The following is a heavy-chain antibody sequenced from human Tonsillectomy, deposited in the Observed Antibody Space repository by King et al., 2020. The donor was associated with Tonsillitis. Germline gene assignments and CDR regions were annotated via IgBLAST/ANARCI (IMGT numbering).Heavy chain of an antibody. Sequence: QLVQSGGGVVQPGRSLRLSCAASGFTFSSYGMHWVRQAPGKGLEGVAVISYDGCNKYYADSVKGRFTMSRDNSKNTLYLQMNSLRAEDTAVYYCAKDRQWLGDYWGQGTLVTVSS. CDR3: AKDRQWLGDY. CDR1: GFTFSSYG. V-gene: IGHV3-30*18. D-gene: IGHD6-19*01. J-gene: IGHJ4*02. CDR2: ISYDGCNK.